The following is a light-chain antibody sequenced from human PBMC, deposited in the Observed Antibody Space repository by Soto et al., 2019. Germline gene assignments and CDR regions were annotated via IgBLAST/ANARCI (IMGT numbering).Light chain of an antibody. V-gene: IGKV1-5*01. CDR2: DAS. J-gene: IGKJ2*01. Sequence: DIQMTQFPSTLSASVGDRVTITCRASQTTNTWLAWYQQKPGTAPKLLIYDASSLEGGVPSRFSASGSGTEFTLTISSLQPDDLATYYCKQYISYPYTFGQGTKVDIK. CDR3: KQYISYPYT. CDR1: QTTNTW.